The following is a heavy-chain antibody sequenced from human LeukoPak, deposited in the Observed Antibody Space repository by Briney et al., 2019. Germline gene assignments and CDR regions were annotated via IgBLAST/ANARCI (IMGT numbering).Heavy chain of an antibody. V-gene: IGHV1-2*02. CDR1: GYTFTGYY. CDR3: ARDLEWLYAGGAFDI. CDR2: INPNSGGT. D-gene: IGHD3-3*01. J-gene: IGHJ3*02. Sequence: ASVKVSFKASGYTFTGYYVHWVRQAPGQGLEWMGWINPNSGGTNYAQKFQVRVTMTMDTSISKAYMELSRLRSDDTAVYYCARDLEWLYAGGAFDIWGQGTMVTVSS.